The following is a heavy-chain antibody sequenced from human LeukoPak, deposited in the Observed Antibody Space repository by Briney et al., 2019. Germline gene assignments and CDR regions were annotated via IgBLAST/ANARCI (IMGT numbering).Heavy chain of an antibody. CDR1: GYTFTSYG. Sequence: SVKVSCKASGYTFTSYGISWVRQAPGQGLEWMGGIIPIFTTANYAQRFQGRVTITADESTSTAYMELSSLRSEDTAVYYCARGPQVGAFDLWGQGTMVTVSS. CDR3: ARGPQVGAFDL. D-gene: IGHD1-26*01. J-gene: IGHJ3*01. V-gene: IGHV1-69*13. CDR2: IIPIFTTA.